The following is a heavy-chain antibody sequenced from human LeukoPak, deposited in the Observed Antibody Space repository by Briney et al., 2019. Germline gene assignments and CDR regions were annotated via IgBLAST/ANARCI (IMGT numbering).Heavy chain of an antibody. CDR2: ISGSGGST. D-gene: IGHD2-15*01. Sequence: PGGSLRLSCAASGFTFSSYSMNWVRQAPGKGLEWVSAISGSGGSTYYADSVKGRFTISRDNSKNTLYLQMNSLRAEDTAVYYCAKALCSGGSCYSTDWFDPWGQGTLVTVSS. CDR3: AKALCSGGSCYSTDWFDP. J-gene: IGHJ5*02. V-gene: IGHV3-23*01. CDR1: GFTFSSYS.